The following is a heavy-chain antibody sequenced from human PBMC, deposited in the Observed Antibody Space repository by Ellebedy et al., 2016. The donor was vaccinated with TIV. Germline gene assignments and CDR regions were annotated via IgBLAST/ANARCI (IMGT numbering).Heavy chain of an antibody. CDR1: GFTFSTYW. J-gene: IGHJ4*02. Sequence: GESLKISXAASGFTFSTYWMHWVRQPPGKGLEWVANIKQDGGVKYYVDSVKGRFTISRDNAKNSLYLQMNSLRAEDTAVYYCAREVGGGGAYWGQGTLVTVSS. CDR3: AREVGGGGAY. D-gene: IGHD2-21*01. CDR2: IKQDGGVK. V-gene: IGHV3-7*01.